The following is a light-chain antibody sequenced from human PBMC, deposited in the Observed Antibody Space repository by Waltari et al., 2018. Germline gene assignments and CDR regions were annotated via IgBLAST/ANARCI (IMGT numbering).Light chain of an antibody. Sequence: QSALTQPASVSGSPGQSITISCTGTSSDVGSYNLFSWYQQHPGKAPKLMIYEGSKRPSGVSNRFSGSKSGNTASLTISGLQAEDEADYYCCSYAGSSTFPSWVFGGGTKLTVL. CDR1: SSDVGSYNL. J-gene: IGLJ3*02. CDR2: EGS. CDR3: CSYAGSSTFPSWV. V-gene: IGLV2-23*03.